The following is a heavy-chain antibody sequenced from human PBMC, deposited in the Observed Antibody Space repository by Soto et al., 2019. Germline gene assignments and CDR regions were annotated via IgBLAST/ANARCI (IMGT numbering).Heavy chain of an antibody. CDR2: ISSSSRDT. Sequence: PGWSLRLSCSASGFNFSANYMSWVRQAPGKGLEWISYISSSSRDTEYADSVKGRFVISRDNAKGSMSLQMNSLRVGDTAIYYCVRGLEVRTTSETWGQG. V-gene: IGHV3-11*06. CDR3: VRGLEVRTTSET. CDR1: GFNFSANY. D-gene: IGHD3-22*01. J-gene: IGHJ5*02.